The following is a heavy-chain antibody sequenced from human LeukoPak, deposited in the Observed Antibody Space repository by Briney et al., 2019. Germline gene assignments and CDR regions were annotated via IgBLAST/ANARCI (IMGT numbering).Heavy chain of an antibody. V-gene: IGHV3-30*01. CDR2: ISYDGTIT. CDR3: ARDSTYYYDSGSSGPHYFDS. J-gene: IGHJ4*02. D-gene: IGHD3-10*01. Sequence: GRSLRLSCAASGSTFSSYAMHWVRQAPGKGLEWVAVISYDGTITYYADSVKGRFTNSRDNPKNTLYLQLNSLRAEDTAIYYCARDSTYYYDSGSSGPHYFDSWGQGTLVTVSS. CDR1: GSTFSSYA.